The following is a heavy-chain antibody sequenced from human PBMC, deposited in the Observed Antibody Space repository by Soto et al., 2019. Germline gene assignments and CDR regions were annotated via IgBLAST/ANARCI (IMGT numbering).Heavy chain of an antibody. CDR1: GFTFSSYS. CDR2: ISSSSSYI. Sequence: GGSLRLSCAASGFTFSSYSMNWVRQAPGKGLEWVSSISSSSSYIYYADSVKGRLTISSDNAKNSLYLQMNSLRAEDTAVYYCARDDFAVVVAATNAFDIWGQGTMVTVSS. D-gene: IGHD2-15*01. V-gene: IGHV3-21*01. J-gene: IGHJ3*02. CDR3: ARDDFAVVVAATNAFDI.